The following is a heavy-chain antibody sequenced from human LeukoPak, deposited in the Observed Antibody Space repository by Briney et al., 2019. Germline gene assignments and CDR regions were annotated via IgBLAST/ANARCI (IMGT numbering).Heavy chain of an antibody. D-gene: IGHD6-19*01. CDR3: AKDIGQWSPRGMDV. V-gene: IGHV3-43*02. CDR2: ISGDGGST. J-gene: IGHJ6*02. CDR1: GFTFDDYA. Sequence: GGSLRLSCGASGFTFDDYAMHWVRQAPGKGLEWVSLISGDGGSTYYADSVKGRFTISRDNSKNSLYLQMNSLRTEDTALYYCAKDIGQWSPRGMDVWGQGTTVTVSS.